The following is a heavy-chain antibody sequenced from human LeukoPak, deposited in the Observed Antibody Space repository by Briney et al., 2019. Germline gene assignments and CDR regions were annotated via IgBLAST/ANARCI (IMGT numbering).Heavy chain of an antibody. CDR1: GFTFSNYA. CDR3: ARDSGDYVDY. V-gene: IGHV3-53*01. CDR2: IYSGGST. J-gene: IGHJ4*02. Sequence: PGGSLRLSCAASGFTFSNYAMSWVRQAPGKGLEWVSVIYSGGSTYYADSVKGRFTISRDNSKNTLYLQMNSLRAEDTAVYYCARDSGDYVDYWGQGTLVTVSS.